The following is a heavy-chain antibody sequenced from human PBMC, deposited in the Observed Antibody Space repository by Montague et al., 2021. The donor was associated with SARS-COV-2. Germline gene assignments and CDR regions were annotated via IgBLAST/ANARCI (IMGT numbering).Heavy chain of an antibody. D-gene: IGHD2-15*01. CDR1: GGSISSGGYY. CDR2: ICYSGST. Sequence: TLSLTCTVSGGSISSGGYYWSWIRQHTGKGLEWIGYICYSGSTYYNPTLKGRVTISVDTTKNQFSLNLSSVTAADTAVYFCARLSAGYCSGGSCYWGTGFDYWGQGTLVTVSS. J-gene: IGHJ4*02. V-gene: IGHV4-31*03. CDR3: ARLSAGYCSGGSCYWGTGFDY.